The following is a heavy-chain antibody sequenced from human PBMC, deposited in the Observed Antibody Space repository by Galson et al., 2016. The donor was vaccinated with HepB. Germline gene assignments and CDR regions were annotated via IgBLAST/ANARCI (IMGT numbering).Heavy chain of an antibody. CDR2: ISSDGSNK. Sequence: SLRLSCAASGFIFRGYGMHWVRQAPGKGLEWVAVISSDGSNKFYVDSVRGRFTISRDNSKNTVDLQMNSLRVEDTAVYYCAREVQKELLYWFDPWGQGTLVTVSS. J-gene: IGHJ5*02. V-gene: IGHV3-30*03. CDR1: GFIFRGYG. D-gene: IGHD3-10*01. CDR3: AREVQKELLYWFDP.